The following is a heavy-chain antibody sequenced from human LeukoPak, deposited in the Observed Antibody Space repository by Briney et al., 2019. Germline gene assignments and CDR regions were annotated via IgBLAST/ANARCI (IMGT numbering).Heavy chain of an antibody. CDR2: ISSSGSTI. J-gene: IGHJ6*04. CDR1: GFTFSSYE. D-gene: IGHD3-10*02. Sequence: GGSLRLSCAASGFTFSSYEMNWVRQAPGKGLEWVSYISSSGSTIYYADSVKGRFTISRDNAKNSLYLQMNSLRAEDTAVYYCAEIGITMIGGGWGKGCTVTISS. V-gene: IGHV3-48*03. CDR3: AEIGITMIGGG.